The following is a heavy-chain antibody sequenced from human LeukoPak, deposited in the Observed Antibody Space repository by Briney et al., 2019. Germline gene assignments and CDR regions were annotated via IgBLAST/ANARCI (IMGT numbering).Heavy chain of an antibody. CDR3: ARLDRNWFDP. D-gene: IGHD1-14*01. V-gene: IGHV4-4*09. Sequence: PSETLSLTCTVSGGSISSYYWSWIRQPPGKGLEWIGYIYTSGSTNYNPSLMSRVTISVDTSKNQFSLKLSSVTAADTAVYYCARLDRNWFDPWGQGTLVTVSS. CDR2: IYTSGST. J-gene: IGHJ5*02. CDR1: GGSISSYY.